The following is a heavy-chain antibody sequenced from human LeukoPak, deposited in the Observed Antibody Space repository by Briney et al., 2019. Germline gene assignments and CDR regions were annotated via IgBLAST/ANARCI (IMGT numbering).Heavy chain of an antibody. CDR3: ARGFQYYYGSGSP. Sequence: SEPLSLTCTVSGGSISSSSYYWGWIRQPPGKGLEWIGEINHSGSTNYNPSLKSRVTISVDTSKNQFSLKLSSVTAADTAVYYCARGFQYYYGSGSPWGQGTLVTVSS. CDR1: GGSISSSSYY. D-gene: IGHD3-10*01. J-gene: IGHJ5*02. CDR2: INHSGST. V-gene: IGHV4-39*07.